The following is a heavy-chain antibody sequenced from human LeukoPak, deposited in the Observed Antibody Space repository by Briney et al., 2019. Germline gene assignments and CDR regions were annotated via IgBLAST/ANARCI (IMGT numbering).Heavy chain of an antibody. CDR1: GASISGNSFY. CDR2: IYYTGIT. CDR3: ASPGITTFDY. D-gene: IGHD3-22*01. J-gene: IGHJ4*02. V-gene: IGHV4-39*01. Sequence: SETLSLTCTVSGASISGNSFYWGWVRQPPGKGLEWIGNIYYTGITYYNPSLKSRVIISVDTSKNQFSLRLNSVTAADTAIYYCASPGITTFDYWGQGTLVTVSS.